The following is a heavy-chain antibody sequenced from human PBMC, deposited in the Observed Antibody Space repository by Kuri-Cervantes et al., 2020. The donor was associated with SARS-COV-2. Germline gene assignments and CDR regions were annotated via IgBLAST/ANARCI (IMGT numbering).Heavy chain of an antibody. D-gene: IGHD1-26*01. J-gene: IGHJ6*02. V-gene: IGHV3-33*08. Sequence: GESLKISCAASGFTFSSYSMNWVRQAPGKGLEWVAVIWYDRSNKYYADSVKGRFTISRDNSKNTLYLQMNSLRAEDTAVYYCAREGVVGATTYYYGMDVWGQGTTVTVSS. CDR2: IWYDRSNK. CDR3: AREGVVGATTYYYGMDV. CDR1: GFTFSSYS.